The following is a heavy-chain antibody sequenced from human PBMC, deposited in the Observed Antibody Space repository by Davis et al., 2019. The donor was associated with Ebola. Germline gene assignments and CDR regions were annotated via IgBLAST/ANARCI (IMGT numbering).Heavy chain of an antibody. CDR3: AKAAAGTWIVRSYFDC. J-gene: IGHJ4*02. D-gene: IGHD6-13*01. Sequence: PGGSLRLSCAGSGFTFDDHAIHWVRQAPGKGLEWVSGISWNSGTIGYSDSVKGRFTISRDNAKNSLYLQMNSLRSEDTASYYCAKAAAGTWIVRSYFDCWGQGTLVTVSS. CDR2: ISWNSGTI. CDR1: GFTFDDHA. V-gene: IGHV3-9*01.